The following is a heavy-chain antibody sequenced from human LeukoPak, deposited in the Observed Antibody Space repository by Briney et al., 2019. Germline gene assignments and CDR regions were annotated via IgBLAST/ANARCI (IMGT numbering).Heavy chain of an antibody. Sequence: PSETLSLTCTVSGGSISSYYWSWIRQPPGKGLEWIGYIYYSGSTNYNPSLKSRVTISVDTSKNQFSLKLSSVTAADTAVYYSARVRIYYDSSGYLPRFDPWGQGTLVTVSS. J-gene: IGHJ5*02. CDR1: GGSISSYY. CDR3: ARVRIYYDSSGYLPRFDP. D-gene: IGHD3-22*01. CDR2: IYYSGST. V-gene: IGHV4-59*01.